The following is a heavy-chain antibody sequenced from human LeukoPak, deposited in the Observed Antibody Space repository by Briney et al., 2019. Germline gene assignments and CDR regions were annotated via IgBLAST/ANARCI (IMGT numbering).Heavy chain of an antibody. CDR2: ISGSSGSK. CDR1: GFTFEDYD. CDR3: AKDIWAVRATVHFQH. Sequence: GVSLRLSCAASGFTFEDYDMLWLRQAPGKGLEGVSDISGSSGSKAYAVSVKGRFTISRDNAKNSLYLQMNSLRAEGTAWYYCAKDIWAVRATVHFQHWGQGTLVPVSS. V-gene: IGHV3-9*01. J-gene: IGHJ1*01. D-gene: IGHD4-11*01.